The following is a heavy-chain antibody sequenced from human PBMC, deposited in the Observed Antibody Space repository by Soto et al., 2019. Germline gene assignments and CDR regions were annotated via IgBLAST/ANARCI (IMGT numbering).Heavy chain of an antibody. CDR3: GRCTSTSCHLGSDY. D-gene: IGHD2-2*01. V-gene: IGHV3-30-3*01. Sequence: GSLRLSCAASGFTVSSNYMSWVRQAPGKGLEWVALISYDGSNKYYADSVRGRFTISRDSSTNTLFLQMNSLRAADTAVYYCGRCTSTSCHLGSDYWGQGXLVTVSS. J-gene: IGHJ4*02. CDR2: ISYDGSNK. CDR1: GFTVSSNY.